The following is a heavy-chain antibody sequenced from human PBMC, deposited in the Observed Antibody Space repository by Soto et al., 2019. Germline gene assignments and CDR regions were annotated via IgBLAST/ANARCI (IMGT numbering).Heavy chain of an antibody. CDR2: ISSSSSYI. CDR1: GFTFSLYS. Sequence: EVQLVESGGGLVKPGGSLRLSCAASGFTFSLYSMIWVRQAPGEGLEWVSSISSSSSYIYSADSLKGRITISRDNAKNSLYLQMNCLRAEDTAIYYCVRARATDSRPDYWGQGTLVTVSS. J-gene: IGHJ4*02. V-gene: IGHV3-21*01. CDR3: VRARATDSRPDY. D-gene: IGHD3-22*01.